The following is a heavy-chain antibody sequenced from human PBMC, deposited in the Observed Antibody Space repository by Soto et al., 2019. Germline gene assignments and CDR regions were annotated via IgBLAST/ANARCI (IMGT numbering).Heavy chain of an antibody. CDR1: GYTFTSYG. CDR2: ISANNGNT. V-gene: IGHV1-18*01. D-gene: IGHD3-22*01. Sequence: QVQLVQSGAEVKKPGASVKVSCKASGYTFTSYGISWVRQAPGKGLEWMGWISANNGNTNYAQKFQGRVTMTTDTSTSTAYMELRSLRSDDTAAYYCARYYDTPNWFDPWGQGTLVTVSS. J-gene: IGHJ5*02. CDR3: ARYYDTPNWFDP.